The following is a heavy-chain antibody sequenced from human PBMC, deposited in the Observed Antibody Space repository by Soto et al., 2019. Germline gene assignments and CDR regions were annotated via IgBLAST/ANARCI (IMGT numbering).Heavy chain of an antibody. CDR2: ISGSGGST. V-gene: IGHV3-23*01. D-gene: IGHD4-17*01. Sequence: PGGSLRLSCAASGFTFSNYAVSWVRQAPGKGLEWVSAISGSGGSTYYADSVKGRFTISRDNSKNTLYLQMNSLRAEDTAVYYCATHLTTVTTVDYWGQGTLVTVSS. CDR1: GFTFSNYA. CDR3: ATHLTTVTTVDY. J-gene: IGHJ4*02.